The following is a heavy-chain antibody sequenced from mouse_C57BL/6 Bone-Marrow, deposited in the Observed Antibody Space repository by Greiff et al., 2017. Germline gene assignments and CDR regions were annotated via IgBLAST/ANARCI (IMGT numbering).Heavy chain of an antibody. D-gene: IGHD2-5*01. CDR2: INSDGSST. V-gene: IGHV5-16*01. Sequence: VQRVESEGGLVQPGSSMKLSCTASGFTFSDYYMAWVRQVPEKGLEWVANINSDGSSTYYLDTLKGRFIISRDNAKNILYLQMSSLKSEDTATYYCAIYSNSTRAWFAYWGQGTLVTVSA. CDR3: AIYSNSTRAWFAY. CDR1: GFTFSDYY. J-gene: IGHJ3*01.